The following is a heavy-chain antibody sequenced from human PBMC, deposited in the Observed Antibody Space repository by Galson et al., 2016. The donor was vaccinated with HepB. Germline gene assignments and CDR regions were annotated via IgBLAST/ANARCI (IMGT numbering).Heavy chain of an antibody. CDR2: INPDGSDT. J-gene: IGHJ4*02. CDR3: ARETWFYLDY. CDR1: EFLFSGHW. D-gene: IGHD3-22*01. V-gene: IGHV3-7*01. Sequence: SLRLSCAASEFLFSGHWMTWVRQAPGKGLEWVAKINPDGSDTYYVDSVKGRFAISRDNAKRSLYLQMNGLRAADTAVYYCARETWFYLDYWGQGVLVTVSS.